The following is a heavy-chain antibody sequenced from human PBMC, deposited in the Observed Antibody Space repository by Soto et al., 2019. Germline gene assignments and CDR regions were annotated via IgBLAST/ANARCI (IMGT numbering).Heavy chain of an antibody. Sequence: ASVKVSCKVSGYTLTELSMHWVRQAPGKGLEWLGWISPYNGNTDSAQKFRGRVTMTTNTSISTAYMELSSLRSEDTAVYYCARAYRHYDFWSGYSPRDDYWGQGTLVTAPQ. CDR2: ISPYNGNT. CDR1: GYTLTELS. CDR3: ARAYRHYDFWSGYSPRDDY. D-gene: IGHD3-3*01. J-gene: IGHJ4*02. V-gene: IGHV1-8*02.